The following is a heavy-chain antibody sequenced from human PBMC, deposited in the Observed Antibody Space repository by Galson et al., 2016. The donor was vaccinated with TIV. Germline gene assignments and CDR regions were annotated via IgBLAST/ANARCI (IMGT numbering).Heavy chain of an antibody. Sequence: SLRLSCAASGFTFSNYWMSRVRQAPGKGLGWVANIKQTGSEKYYVDSVKGRFTISRDNAKNSLYLQMNSLGAEDTAVYYCARQYYFYSYGMDVWGQGTAVTVSS. J-gene: IGHJ6*02. CDR1: GFTFSNYW. CDR2: IKQTGSEK. V-gene: IGHV3-7*01. CDR3: ARQYYFYSYGMDV.